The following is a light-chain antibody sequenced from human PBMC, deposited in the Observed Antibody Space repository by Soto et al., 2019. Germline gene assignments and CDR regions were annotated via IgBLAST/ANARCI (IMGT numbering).Light chain of an antibody. V-gene: IGKV3-20*01. CDR1: QSVSSSY. Sequence: EIGLTHSPGTLSLSPVERATLSCRSRQSVSSSYLAWYQQKPGQAPRLLIYGESSRATGIPDRYSGSGSGTDCTLTISRLEPEDFAVYYCQQYGSSPRFTFGPGTKVDIK. CDR2: GES. CDR3: QQYGSSPRFT. J-gene: IGKJ3*01.